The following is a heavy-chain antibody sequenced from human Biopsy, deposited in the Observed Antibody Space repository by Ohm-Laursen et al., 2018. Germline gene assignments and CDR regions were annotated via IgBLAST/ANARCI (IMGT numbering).Heavy chain of an antibody. CDR3: ARDRTPYYDFWSGKSFDNWFDP. Sequence: GSSVKVSCKASGYTFTDYYIHWVRQVPGQGLEWIGWINPNSGATNSAQNFQGRVTMTKDTSLNTAYMEFSRLRSDDTALYYCARDRTPYYDFWSGKSFDNWFDPWGQGTLVTVSS. V-gene: IGHV1-2*02. D-gene: IGHD3-3*01. CDR2: INPNSGAT. J-gene: IGHJ5*02. CDR1: GYTFTDYY.